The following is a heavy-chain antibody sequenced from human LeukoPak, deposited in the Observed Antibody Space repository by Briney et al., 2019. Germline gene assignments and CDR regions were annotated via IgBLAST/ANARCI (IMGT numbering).Heavy chain of an antibody. J-gene: IGHJ4*02. Sequence: SETLSLTCTVSGGSISSSSYYWGWIRQPPGKGLEWIGSIYYSGSTYYNPSLKSRVTISVDTSKNQFSLKLSSVTAADTAVYYCAREGGRWLQDGFDYWGQGTLVTVSS. CDR1: GGSISSSSYY. CDR2: IYYSGST. D-gene: IGHD5-24*01. V-gene: IGHV4-39*07. CDR3: AREGGRWLQDGFDY.